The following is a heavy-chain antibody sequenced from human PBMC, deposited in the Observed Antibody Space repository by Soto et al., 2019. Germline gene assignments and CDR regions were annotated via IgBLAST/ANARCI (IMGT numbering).Heavy chain of an antibody. CDR2: IIPIYGTA. CDR3: ARGRLHYDCVGGIYRQGSFDS. D-gene: IGHD3-16*02. Sequence: QVQLVQSGAEVKKPGSSVKVSCKASRGTFSSYAINWVRQAPGQGLEWMGVIIPIYGTATYAQNFQGRVTITADESNSTAYMVLAILRSEATAVYYCARGRLHYDCVGGIYRQGSFDSGGQATLVTVSS. J-gene: IGHJ4*02. CDR1: RGTFSSYA. V-gene: IGHV1-69*01.